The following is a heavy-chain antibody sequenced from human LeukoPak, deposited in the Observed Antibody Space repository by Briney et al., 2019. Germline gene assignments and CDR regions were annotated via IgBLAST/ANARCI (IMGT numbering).Heavy chain of an antibody. CDR3: AAVPSGDATNYCSGGSCSYYYYYMDV. Sequence: ASVKVSCKASGFTFTSSAMQWVRQARGQRLEWIGWIVVGSGNTNYAQKFQERVTITRDMSTSTAYMELSSLRSEDTAVYSCAAVPSGDATNYCSGGSCSYYYYYMDVCGKGTTVTVSS. CDR2: IVVGSGNT. CDR1: GFTFTSSA. J-gene: IGHJ6*03. D-gene: IGHD2-15*01. V-gene: IGHV1-58*02.